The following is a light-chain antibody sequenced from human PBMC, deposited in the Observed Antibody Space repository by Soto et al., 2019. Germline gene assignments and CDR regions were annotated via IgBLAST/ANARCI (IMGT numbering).Light chain of an antibody. CDR3: QQMLT. V-gene: IGKV1-5*01. J-gene: IGKJ4*01. CDR2: AAS. Sequence: DIQMTQSPPTLPASAGDRVTITCRASQDISRWLAWYQQKPGKAPKLLIYAASTLQSGVPSRFSGSGSGTEFTLTISSLQHEDFATYYCQQMLTFGGGTKVDI. CDR1: QDISRW.